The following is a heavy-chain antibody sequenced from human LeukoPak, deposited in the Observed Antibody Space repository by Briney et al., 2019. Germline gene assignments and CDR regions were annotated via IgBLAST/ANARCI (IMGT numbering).Heavy chain of an antibody. J-gene: IGHJ4*02. V-gene: IGHV3-7*01. CDR1: GFTFSTYW. CDR3: ARNQRRLDY. CDR2: IKQDGSEK. Sequence: GGSLRLSCAASGFTFSTYWMSWVRQAPGKGLELVANIKQDGSEKYYVDSVKGRFTISRDNAKNSLYLQVNSMRAEDTAVYYCARNQRRLDYWGQGTLVTVSS. D-gene: IGHD1-14*01.